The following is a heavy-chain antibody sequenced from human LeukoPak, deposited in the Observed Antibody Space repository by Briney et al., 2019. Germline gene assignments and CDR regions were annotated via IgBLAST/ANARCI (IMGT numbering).Heavy chain of an antibody. J-gene: IGHJ4*02. D-gene: IGHD6-13*01. CDR2: IKEDGSER. CDR1: GFTFSIYW. CDR3: SRDRYSSY. Sequence: SGGSLRLSCAASGFTFSIYWMSWVRQVPGKGLEWAANIKEDGSERHYVDSVKGRFTISRDNAENSVYLQMNSLRGEDTAVYYCSRDRYSSYWGRGILVTVSS. V-gene: IGHV3-7*01.